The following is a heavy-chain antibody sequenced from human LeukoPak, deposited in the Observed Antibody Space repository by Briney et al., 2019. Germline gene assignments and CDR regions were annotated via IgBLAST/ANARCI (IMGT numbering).Heavy chain of an antibody. J-gene: IGHJ6*02. D-gene: IGHD6-6*01. V-gene: IGHV3-30*18. CDR2: ISYDGSNK. CDR3: AKGPSSSSPNSGYYYGMDV. Sequence: GGSLRLSCAASGFTFSSYGMHWVRQAPGKGLEWVAVISYDGSNKYYADSVKGRFTISRDNSKNTLYLQMNSLRAEDTAVYYCAKGPSSSSPNSGYYYGMDVWGQGTTVTVSS. CDR1: GFTFSSYG.